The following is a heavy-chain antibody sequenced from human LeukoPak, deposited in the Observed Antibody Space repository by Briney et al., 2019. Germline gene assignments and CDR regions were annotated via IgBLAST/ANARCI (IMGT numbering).Heavy chain of an antibody. CDR1: GGSFSGYY. J-gene: IGHJ4*02. Sequence: SETLSLTCAVYGGSFSGYYWSWIRQPPGKGLEWIGEINHSGSTNYNPSLKSRVTISVDTSKNQFSLKLSSVTAADTAVYYCAGQGYDFWSGSRAIDYWGQGTLVTVSS. CDR2: INHSGST. CDR3: AGQGYDFWSGSRAIDY. V-gene: IGHV4-34*01. D-gene: IGHD3-3*01.